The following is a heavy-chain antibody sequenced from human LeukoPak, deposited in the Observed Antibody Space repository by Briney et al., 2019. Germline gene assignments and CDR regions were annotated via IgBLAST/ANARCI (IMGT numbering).Heavy chain of an antibody. CDR1: GYTFTTYG. J-gene: IGHJ4*02. V-gene: IGHV3-23*01. Sequence: GGSLRLSCVASGYTFTTYGMSWVRQAPGKGLEWVSGITNNGANTYYADSVKGRFTISRDNSKNTLYLQMNSLRVEDTAVYYCAKIAETSGSYGQGYDYWGQGTLVTVSS. D-gene: IGHD1-26*01. CDR2: ITNNGANT. CDR3: AKIAETSGSYGQGYDY.